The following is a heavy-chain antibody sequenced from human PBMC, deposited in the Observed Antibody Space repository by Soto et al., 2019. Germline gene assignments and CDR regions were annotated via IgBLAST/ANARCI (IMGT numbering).Heavy chain of an antibody. Sequence: GGSLRLSCAASGFTFSISEMNWVRQAPGKGLECVSFISNNGNTIYYADSGKGRFTISRDNARNSLYLQMNSLRAEDTAVYYCARGVEMATLAVRYYFYFWGQGTLVTVSS. CDR3: ARGVEMATLAVRYYFYF. J-gene: IGHJ4*02. D-gene: IGHD5-12*01. CDR2: ISNNGNTI. CDR1: GFTFSISE. V-gene: IGHV3-48*03.